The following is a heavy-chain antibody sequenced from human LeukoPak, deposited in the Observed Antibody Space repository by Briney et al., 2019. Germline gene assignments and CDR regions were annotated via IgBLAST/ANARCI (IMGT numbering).Heavy chain of an antibody. CDR3: ARVWGVVPAAISYMDV. J-gene: IGHJ6*03. V-gene: IGHV4-34*01. CDR2: INHSGST. D-gene: IGHD2-2*01. Sequence: PSETLSLTCAVYGGSFSGYYWSWIRQPPGKGLEWIGEINHSGSTNYNPSLKSRVTISVDTSKNQFSLKLSSVTAADTAVYYCARVWGVVPAAISYMDVWGKGTTVTVSS. CDR1: GGSFSGYY.